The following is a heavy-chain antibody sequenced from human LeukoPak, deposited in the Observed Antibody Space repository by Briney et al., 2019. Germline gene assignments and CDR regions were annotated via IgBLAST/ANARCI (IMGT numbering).Heavy chain of an antibody. J-gene: IGHJ4*02. CDR3: ARVGPLAGGLNIDH. Sequence: SETLSLTCAVYGGSFSGYYWSWIRQPPGKGLEWIGEINHSGSTNYNPSLKSRVTISVDTSKNQFSLKLSSVTAADTAVYYCARVGPLAGGLNIDHWGQGTLVTVSS. V-gene: IGHV4-34*01. CDR1: GGSFSGYY. CDR2: INHSGST. D-gene: IGHD3-3*02.